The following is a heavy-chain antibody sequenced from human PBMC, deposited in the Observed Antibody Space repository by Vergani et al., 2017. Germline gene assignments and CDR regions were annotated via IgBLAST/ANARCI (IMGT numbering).Heavy chain of an antibody. Sequence: QLQLQESGPGLVKPSETLSLTCTVSGGSISSSSYYWGWIRQPPGKGLEWIGSIYYSGSTYYNPSLKSRVTISVDTSKNQFSLKLSSVTAADTAVYYCASLVSIAGLCYWGQGTLVTVSS. J-gene: IGHJ4*02. CDR3: ASLVSIAGLCY. D-gene: IGHD6-13*01. V-gene: IGHV4-39*01. CDR1: GGSISSSSYY. CDR2: IYYSGST.